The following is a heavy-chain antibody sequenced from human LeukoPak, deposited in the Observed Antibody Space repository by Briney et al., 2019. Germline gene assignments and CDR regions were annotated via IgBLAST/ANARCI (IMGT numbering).Heavy chain of an antibody. Sequence: GGSLTLSRAGTGFAFNMFAIDWVRQAPGKGLEWVSGLSRGGSTTNYADSVKGRFTISRDKSQNSVFLQLNSLRPDDTAVYFCARQQRIRHCTEGVCTEGYYFDYWGQGTLVTVSS. CDR3: ARQQRIRHCTEGVCTEGYYFDY. J-gene: IGHJ4*02. D-gene: IGHD2-8*02. CDR1: GFAFNMFA. CDR2: LSRGGSTT. V-gene: IGHV3-23*01.